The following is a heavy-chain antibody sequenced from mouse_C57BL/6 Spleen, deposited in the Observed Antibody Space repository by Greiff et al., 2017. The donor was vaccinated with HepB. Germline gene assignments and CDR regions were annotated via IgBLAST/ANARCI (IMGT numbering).Heavy chain of an antibody. CDR3: ARSSSHAMDY. CDR2: IDPSDSYT. Sequence: VQLQQPGAELVMPGASVKLSCKASGYTFTSYWMHWVKQRPGQGLEWIGEIDPSDSYTNYNQKFKGKSTLTVDKSSSTAYMQLSSLTSEDSAVYYCARSSSHAMDYWGQGTSVTVSS. CDR1: GYTFTSYW. J-gene: IGHJ4*01. D-gene: IGHD1-1*01. V-gene: IGHV1-69*01.